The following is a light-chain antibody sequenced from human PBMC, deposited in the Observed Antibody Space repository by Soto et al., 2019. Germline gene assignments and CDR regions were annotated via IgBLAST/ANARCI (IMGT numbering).Light chain of an antibody. CDR1: QSVSSNY. Sequence: LTQPPGTLSLSPGERATLSCRASQSVSSNYLAWYQQKPGKANKLLIYAASTLQSGVPSRFSGSGSGTDFTLTINSLQPEDFATYFCQQLNNYPSTFGGGTTVDIK. CDR3: QQLNNYPST. V-gene: IGKV1-9*01. CDR2: AAS. J-gene: IGKJ4*01.